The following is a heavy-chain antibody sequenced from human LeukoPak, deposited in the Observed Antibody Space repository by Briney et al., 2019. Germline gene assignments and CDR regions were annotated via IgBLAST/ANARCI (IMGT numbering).Heavy chain of an antibody. CDR2: IYPRDSDP. CDR1: GYSFTSYW. J-gene: IGHJ4*02. V-gene: IGHV5-51*01. Sequence: GESLNTSCKRSGYSFTSYWFGWVRQLPGKGREWLGVIYPRDSDPRYSPSFKGQVTMSADKSISTAYLQWSSLKASDTAMYYCARLQTSGNYYRSFDCWGQGTLVTVSS. CDR3: ARLQTSGNYYRSFDC. D-gene: IGHD3-10*01.